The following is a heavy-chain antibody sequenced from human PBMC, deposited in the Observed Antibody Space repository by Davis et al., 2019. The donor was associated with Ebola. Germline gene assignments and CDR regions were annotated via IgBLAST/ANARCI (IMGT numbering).Heavy chain of an antibody. D-gene: IGHD3-16*01. CDR1: GYSISSGYY. J-gene: IGHJ4*02. V-gene: IGHV4-38-2*02. CDR2: IYHSGST. CDR3: TQNGGDY. Sequence: MPSETLSLTCTVSGYSISSGYYWGWIRQPPGKGLEWIGSIYHSGSTYYNPSLKSRVTISVDTSKNQFSLKLSSVTAADTAVYYCTQNGGDYWGQGTLVTVSS.